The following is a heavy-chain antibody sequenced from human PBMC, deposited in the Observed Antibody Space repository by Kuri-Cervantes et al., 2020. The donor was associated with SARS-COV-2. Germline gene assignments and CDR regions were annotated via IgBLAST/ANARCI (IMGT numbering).Heavy chain of an antibody. Sequence: ASVKVSCKASRYTFTGYYMHWVRQAPGQGLEWMGWINPNSGGTNYAQKFQGWVTMTRDTSISTAYMELSRLRSDDTAVYYCARDLDNSGYGYYYYGMDVWGQGTTVTVSS. V-gene: IGHV1-2*04. CDR1: RYTFTGYY. CDR2: INPNSGGT. CDR3: ARDLDNSGYGYYYYGMDV. D-gene: IGHD3-22*01. J-gene: IGHJ6*02.